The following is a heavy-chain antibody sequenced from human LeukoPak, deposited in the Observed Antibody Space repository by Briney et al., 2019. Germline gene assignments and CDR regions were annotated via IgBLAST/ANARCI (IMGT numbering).Heavy chain of an antibody. Sequence: GGSLRLSCAASGFTFSSYAMSWVRQAPGKGLEWVSAISGSGGSTYYADSVKGRSTISRDNSKNTLYLQMNSLRAEDTAVYYCAKAKAVTRAPYYYYGMDVWGQGTTVTVSS. CDR1: GFTFSSYA. V-gene: IGHV3-23*01. CDR2: ISGSGGST. D-gene: IGHD4-17*01. CDR3: AKAKAVTRAPYYYYGMDV. J-gene: IGHJ6*02.